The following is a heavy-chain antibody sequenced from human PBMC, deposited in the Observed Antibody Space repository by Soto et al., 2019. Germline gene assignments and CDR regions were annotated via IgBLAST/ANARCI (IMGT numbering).Heavy chain of an antibody. CDR2: IIPIFGTA. CDR1: GGTFNTYA. Sequence: QVQLVRSGAEVKKPGSSVKVSCKSSGGTFNTYAISWVRQAPGQGLEWMGGIIPIFGTANHAQKFQGRVTITADDSTSTAYMELSSLTSEDTAVYYCARDGVGAVTGVLGYWGQGTLVTVSS. J-gene: IGHJ4*02. CDR3: ARDGVGAVTGVLGY. D-gene: IGHD6-19*01. V-gene: IGHV1-69*01.